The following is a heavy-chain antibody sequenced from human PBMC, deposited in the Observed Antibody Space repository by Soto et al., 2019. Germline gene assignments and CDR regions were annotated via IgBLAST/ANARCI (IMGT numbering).Heavy chain of an antibody. J-gene: IGHJ6*02. CDR1: GGTFSSYA. CDR2: IIPIFGTA. Sequence: QVQLVQSGAEVKKPGSSVKVSCKASGGTFSSYAISWVRQAPGQGLEWMGGIIPIFGTANYAHKFQGRVTIPADESTSTAYMELSSLRSEDTAVYYCASHGITGAWVYYYGMDVWGQGTTVTVSS. V-gene: IGHV1-69*12. CDR3: ASHGITGAWVYYYGMDV. D-gene: IGHD1-20*01.